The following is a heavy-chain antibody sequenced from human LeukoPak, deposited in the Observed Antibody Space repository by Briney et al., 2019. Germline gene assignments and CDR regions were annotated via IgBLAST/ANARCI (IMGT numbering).Heavy chain of an antibody. CDR1: GYSLSNGYW. CDR2: IHHSGST. J-gene: IGHJ4*02. V-gene: IGHV4-4*02. CDR3: ARNGAYSADS. D-gene: IGHD4-17*01. Sequence: PSGTLSITCVVSGYSLSNGYWWSWVRQSPGKGLEWIGEIHHSGSTNYNPSLKSRVTISVDKSKNQFSLKMNFVTAADTAVYYCARNGAYSADSWGQGALVTVSS.